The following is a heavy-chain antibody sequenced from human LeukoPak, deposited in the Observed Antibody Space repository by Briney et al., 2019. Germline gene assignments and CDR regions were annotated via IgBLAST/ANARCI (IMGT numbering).Heavy chain of an antibody. CDR3: ARDQIGSLDY. Sequence: GGSLRLSCAASGFTVSSNYMSWVRQAPGKGLEWVANINQDASTKHYVDSVKGRFTISRDNAKNSLYLQMNSLTVEDTAIYYCARDQIGSLDYWGQGTLVTVSS. CDR1: GFTVSSNY. CDR2: INQDASTK. V-gene: IGHV3-7*01. J-gene: IGHJ4*02. D-gene: IGHD1-26*01.